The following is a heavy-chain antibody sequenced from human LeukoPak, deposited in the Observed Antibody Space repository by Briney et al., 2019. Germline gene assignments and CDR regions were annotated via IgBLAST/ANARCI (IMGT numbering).Heavy chain of an antibody. J-gene: IGHJ1*01. V-gene: IGHV4-34*01. D-gene: IGHD4-17*01. Sequence: TSETLSLTCAVYGGSFSGYYWSWIRRPPGKGLEWIGEINHSGSTNYNPSLKSRVTISVDTSKNQFSLKLSSVTAADTAVYYCARGKGYGDYVGYFQHWGQGTLVTVSS. CDR3: ARGKGYGDYVGYFQH. CDR2: INHSGST. CDR1: GGSFSGYY.